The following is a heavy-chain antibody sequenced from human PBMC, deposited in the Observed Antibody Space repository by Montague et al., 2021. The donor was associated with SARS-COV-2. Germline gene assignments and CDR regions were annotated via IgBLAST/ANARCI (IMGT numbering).Heavy chain of an antibody. CDR2: INHSGST. V-gene: IGHV4-34*01. J-gene: IGHJ4*02. CDR3: ARANGYYFDY. Sequence: SETLSLTCAVYGGSFSGYYWSWIRQPPGKGLVWIGEINHSGSTNYNPSLKSRVTISVDTSKNQFSLKLSSVTAADTAVYYCARANGYYFDYWGQGTLVAVSS. D-gene: IGHD2-8*01. CDR1: GGSFSGYY.